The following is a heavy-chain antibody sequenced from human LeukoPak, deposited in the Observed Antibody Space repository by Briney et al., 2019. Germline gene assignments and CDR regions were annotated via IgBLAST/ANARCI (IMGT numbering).Heavy chain of an antibody. CDR3: TRRAAALDAFDI. Sequence: GGSLRLSCAASGFTFSSYGMSWVRQAPGKGLVWVSRIKSDGSSTTYADSVKGRFTISRDNAKNTLYLQMNSLRAEDTAVYYCTRRAAALDAFDIWGQGTMVTVSS. CDR1: GFTFSSYG. V-gene: IGHV3-74*01. D-gene: IGHD6-13*01. J-gene: IGHJ3*02. CDR2: IKSDGSST.